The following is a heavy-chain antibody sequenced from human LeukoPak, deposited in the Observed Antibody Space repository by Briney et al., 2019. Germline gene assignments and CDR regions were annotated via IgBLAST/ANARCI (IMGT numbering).Heavy chain of an antibody. CDR2: INPNTGNP. CDR1: GYTFTSYA. J-gene: IGHJ4*02. V-gene: IGHV7-4-1*02. Sequence: GASVTVSCKASGYTFTSYAMNWVRQAPGQGLEWMGWINPNTGNPTYAQAFTGRFVFSLDTSVSTAYLQISSLKSEDTAVYYCARACQPLGGLSFPDYWGQGTLVTVSS. D-gene: IGHD3-16*02. CDR3: ARACQPLGGLSFPDY.